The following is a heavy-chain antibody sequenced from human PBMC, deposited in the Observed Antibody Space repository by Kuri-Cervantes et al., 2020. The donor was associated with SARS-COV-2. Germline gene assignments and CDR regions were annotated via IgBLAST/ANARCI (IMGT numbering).Heavy chain of an antibody. Sequence: SETLSLTCAVYGGSFSGYYWSWIRQPPGKGLEWIGEINHSGSTNYNPSLKSRVTISVDTPKNQFSLKLSSVTAADTAVYYCARSFRYSGSWSNWFDPWGQGTLVTVSS. CDR1: GGSFSGYY. CDR2: INHSGST. D-gene: IGHD1-26*01. J-gene: IGHJ5*02. CDR3: ARSFRYSGSWSNWFDP. V-gene: IGHV4-34*01.